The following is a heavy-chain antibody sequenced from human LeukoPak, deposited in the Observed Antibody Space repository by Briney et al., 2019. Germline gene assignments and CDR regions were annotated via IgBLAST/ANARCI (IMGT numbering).Heavy chain of an antibody. V-gene: IGHV1-69*05. CDR1: XXTFISYA. J-gene: IGHJ4*02. D-gene: IGHD4-17*01. CDR3: ARVTVTTTIEHY. Sequence: ASVKXXXXXSXXTFISYAIXWVGQAPGQGGEWMGGIIPIFGTANYAQKFQGRVTINTDEDTSTAYMELSSLRSEDTAVYYCARVTVTTTIEHYWGQGTLVTVSS. CDR2: IIPIFGTA.